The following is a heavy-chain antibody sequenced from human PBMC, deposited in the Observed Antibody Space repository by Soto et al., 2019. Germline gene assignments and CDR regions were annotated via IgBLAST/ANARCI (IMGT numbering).Heavy chain of an antibody. Sequence: GGSLRLSCAASGFTFSSYAMHWVRQAPGKGLEYVSAISSNGGSTYYANSVKGRFTISRDNSKNTLYLQMGSLRAEDMAVYYYARDYRKRHAIFGVVTNPQKKYYYYYYMDVWGKGTTVTVS. D-gene: IGHD3-3*01. CDR3: ARDYRKRHAIFGVVTNPQKKYYYYYYMDV. CDR1: GFTFSSYA. V-gene: IGHV3-64*01. CDR2: ISSNGGST. J-gene: IGHJ6*03.